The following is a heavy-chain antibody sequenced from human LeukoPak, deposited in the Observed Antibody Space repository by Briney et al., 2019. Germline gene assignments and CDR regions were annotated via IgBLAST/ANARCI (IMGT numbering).Heavy chain of an antibody. D-gene: IGHD5-18*01. CDR2: IYYSGST. CDR1: GGSISSYY. CDR3: ARRSLTALSWFDP. V-gene: IGHV4-59*08. Sequence: PSETLSLTCTVSGGSISSYYWSWIRQPPGKGLEWIGYIYYSGSTNYNPSLKSRVTISIDTSKNQFSLHLTSVTAADTAVYYCARRSLTALSWFDPWGQGALVTVSS. J-gene: IGHJ5*02.